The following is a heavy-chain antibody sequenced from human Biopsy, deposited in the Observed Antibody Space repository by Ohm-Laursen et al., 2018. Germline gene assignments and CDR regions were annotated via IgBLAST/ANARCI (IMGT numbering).Heavy chain of an antibody. Sequence: TLSLTCTVSSASINLYYWGWIRQSPGKGLEWIGYINHSGHTNYNPSLKSRLTMSVDTSKNQFSLRLNSVTAADTAVYYCARATNSTGWPYYYFYGMDVWGQGTTVTVSS. CDR1: SASINLYY. D-gene: IGHD2/OR15-2a*01. CDR3: ARATNSTGWPYYYFYGMDV. CDR2: INHSGHT. J-gene: IGHJ6*02. V-gene: IGHV4-59*01.